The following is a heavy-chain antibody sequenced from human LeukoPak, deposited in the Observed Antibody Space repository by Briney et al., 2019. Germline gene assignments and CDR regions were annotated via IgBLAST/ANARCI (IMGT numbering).Heavy chain of an antibody. CDR2: IWYDGSNK. Sequence: RSLRLFWSTSGFTFNCHGINWVRPASGQGLVWVAFIWYDGSNKYYADSVKGRFTISRDNSKNTLYLQMNSLRAEDTAVYYCARARTTRGFDYWGQGTLVAVSS. CDR3: ARARTTRGFDY. J-gene: IGHJ4*02. D-gene: IGHD4-17*01. CDR1: GFTFNCHG. V-gene: IGHV3-33*01.